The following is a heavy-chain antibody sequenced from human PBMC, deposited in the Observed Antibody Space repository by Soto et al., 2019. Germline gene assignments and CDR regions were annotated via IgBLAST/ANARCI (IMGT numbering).Heavy chain of an antibody. CDR3: ARGPYSLAAAGPPVNDY. CDR2: IYYSGST. Sequence: QVQLQESGPGLVKPSQTLSLTCTVSGGSISSGGYYWSWIRQHPGKGLEWIGYIYYSGSTYYNPSLKSRFTISVDTSKNQFSLKLSSVTAADTSVYYCARGPYSLAAAGPPVNDYWCQGTLVTVSS. J-gene: IGHJ4*02. D-gene: IGHD6-13*01. CDR1: GGSISSGGYY. V-gene: IGHV4-31*03.